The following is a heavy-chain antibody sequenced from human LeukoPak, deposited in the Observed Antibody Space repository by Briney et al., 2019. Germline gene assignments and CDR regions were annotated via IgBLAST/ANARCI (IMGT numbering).Heavy chain of an antibody. CDR3: ARDQGHGCPPRN. V-gene: IGHV3-48*03. J-gene: IGHJ4*02. CDR1: GFSISTYE. CDR2: MSSSGNTI. D-gene: IGHD2-2*01. Sequence: GGSLRLSCAASGFSISTYEMNWVRQAPGKGLEWVSSMSSSGNTIYYADSVKGRFTISRDNAKNSLYLQMNSLRDEDSAVYYFARDQGHGCPPRNWGQGKLVTVSS.